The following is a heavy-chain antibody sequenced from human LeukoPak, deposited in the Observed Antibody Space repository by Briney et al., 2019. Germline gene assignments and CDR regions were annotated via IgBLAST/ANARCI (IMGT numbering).Heavy chain of an antibody. J-gene: IGHJ5*02. V-gene: IGHV3-23*01. CDR1: GLTFSSSA. CDR3: AKAPAVAGFLNWFDP. Sequence: GGSLRLSCAASGLTFSSSAMTWVRQAPGKGLEWVSAISGSGGSTYYADSVKGRFTISRDNSKNTLYLQMNSLRAEDTAVYYCAKAPAVAGFLNWFDPWGQGTLVTVSS. CDR2: ISGSGGST. D-gene: IGHD6-19*01.